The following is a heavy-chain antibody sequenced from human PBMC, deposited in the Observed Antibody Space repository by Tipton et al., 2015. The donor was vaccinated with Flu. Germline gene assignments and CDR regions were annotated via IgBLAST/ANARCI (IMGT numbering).Heavy chain of an antibody. CDR3: ASTGKWLLHNYYYYGMDV. V-gene: IGHV3-21*01. CDR2: ISSSSSYI. Sequence: SLRLSCAASGFTFSSYSMNWVRQAPGKGLEWVSSISSSSSYIYYADSVKGRFTISRDNAKNSLYLQMNSLRAEDTAVYYCASTGKWLLHNYYYYGMDVWGQGTTVTVSS. CDR1: GFTFSSYS. J-gene: IGHJ6*02. D-gene: IGHD3-22*01.